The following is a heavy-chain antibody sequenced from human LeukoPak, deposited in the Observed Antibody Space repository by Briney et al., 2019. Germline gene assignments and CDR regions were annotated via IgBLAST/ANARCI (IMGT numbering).Heavy chain of an antibody. CDR3: ARVQLWSPYYYYGMDV. V-gene: IGHV4-34*01. Sequence: SETLSLTCAVYGGSFSGYYWSWIRQPPGKGLEWIGEINHSGSTNYNPSLKSRVTISVGTSKNQFSLKLSSVTATDTAVYYCARVQLWSPYYYYGMDVWGKGTTVTVSS. D-gene: IGHD5-18*01. CDR1: GGSFSGYY. J-gene: IGHJ6*04. CDR2: INHSGST.